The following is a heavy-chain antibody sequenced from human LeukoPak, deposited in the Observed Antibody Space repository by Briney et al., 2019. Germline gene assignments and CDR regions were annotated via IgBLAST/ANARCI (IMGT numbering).Heavy chain of an antibody. CDR2: INHSGST. CDR1: GGYFSGYY. J-gene: IGHJ4*02. Sequence: SETLSLTCAVYGGYFSGYYWSWIRQPPGKGLEWIGEINHSGSTNYNPSLKSRVTISVDTSKNQFSLKLSSVTAADTAVYYCARGRRIVGAPFDYWGQGTLVTVSS. D-gene: IGHD1-26*01. CDR3: ARGRRIVGAPFDY. V-gene: IGHV4-34*01.